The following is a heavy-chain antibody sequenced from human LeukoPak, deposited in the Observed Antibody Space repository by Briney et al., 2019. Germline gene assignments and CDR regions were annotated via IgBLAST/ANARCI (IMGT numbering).Heavy chain of an antibody. CDR3: ARGAHYYDSSGYYPLLSY. CDR2: INPNSGGT. V-gene: IGHV1-2*02. CDR1: GYTFTGYY. Sequence: ASVKVSCKASGYTFTGYYMHWVRQAPGQGLEWMGWINPNSGGTNYAQKFQGRVTMTRDTPISTAYMELSRLRSDDTAVYYCARGAHYYDSSGYYPLLSYWGQGTLVTVSS. J-gene: IGHJ4*02. D-gene: IGHD3-22*01.